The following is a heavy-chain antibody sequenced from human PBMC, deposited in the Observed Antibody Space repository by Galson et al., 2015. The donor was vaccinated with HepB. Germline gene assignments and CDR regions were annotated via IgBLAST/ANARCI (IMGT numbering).Heavy chain of an antibody. Sequence: SLRLSCAASGFTLSTYPMNWVRQAPGKGLEWVSTISTTTATTYHADSVQGRFTISRDQSKNTLYLQMNGLRAEDTAVYCCARRDLVGATRSWGTFDIWGQGTMVTVSS. D-gene: IGHD1-26*01. J-gene: IGHJ3*02. CDR2: ISTTTATT. V-gene: IGHV3-23*01. CDR1: GFTLSTYP. CDR3: ARRDLVGATRSWGTFDI.